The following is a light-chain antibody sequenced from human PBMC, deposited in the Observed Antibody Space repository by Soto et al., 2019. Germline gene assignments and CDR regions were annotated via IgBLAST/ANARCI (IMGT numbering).Light chain of an antibody. Sequence: QSVLTQPASVSGSPAQSITISCTGASSDVGGYNYVSWYQHHPGKAPKLIIYEVSYRPSGVSNRFSGSRSGNTASLTISGLQAEDETDYYCFSYTSSGTYVFGTGTKV. CDR2: EVS. CDR3: FSYTSSGTYV. J-gene: IGLJ1*01. CDR1: SSDVGGYNY. V-gene: IGLV2-14*01.